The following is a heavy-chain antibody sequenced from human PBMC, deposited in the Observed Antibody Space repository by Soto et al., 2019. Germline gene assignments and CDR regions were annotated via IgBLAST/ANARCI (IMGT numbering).Heavy chain of an antibody. J-gene: IGHJ4*02. Sequence: QLQLQESGPGLVKPSETLSLTCTVSGGSISRSSYYWGWIRQPPGKGLEWIGSIYYSGSTHYNPSLXSXAXIXXDTSKNQFSLKLSSVTAADTAVYYCATLWFGAADYWGQGTLVTVSS. D-gene: IGHD3-10*01. CDR3: ATLWFGAADY. CDR1: GGSISRSSYY. V-gene: IGHV4-39*01. CDR2: IYYSGST.